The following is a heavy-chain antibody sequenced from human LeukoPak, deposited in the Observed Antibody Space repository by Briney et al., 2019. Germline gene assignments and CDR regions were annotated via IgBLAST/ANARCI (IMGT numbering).Heavy chain of an antibody. J-gene: IGHJ3*02. CDR1: GGSISSGGYA. Sequence: PSETLSLTCAVSGGSISSGGYAWSWIRPPPGKGLEWIGYIYHSGSTYYNPSLKSRVTISVDRSKNQFSLKLSSVTAADTAVYYCARDHCSSTSCYTGAFDIWGQGTMVTVSS. CDR3: ARDHCSSTSCYTGAFDI. CDR2: IYHSGST. V-gene: IGHV4-30-2*01. D-gene: IGHD2-2*02.